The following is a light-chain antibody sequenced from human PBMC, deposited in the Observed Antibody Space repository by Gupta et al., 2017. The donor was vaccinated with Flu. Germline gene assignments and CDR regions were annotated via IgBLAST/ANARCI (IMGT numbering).Light chain of an antibody. CDR1: QSVSSSY. CDR3: QQDGSSPVT. V-gene: IGKV3-20*01. Sequence: EIVLTQSPGTLSLSPGERATLSCRASQSVSSSYLAWYQQKPGQAPRLLIYGASSRATGIPDRFSGSGSGTDFTLTISRLEPEDFAGYYCQQDGSSPVTFGQGTKVEIK. CDR2: GAS. J-gene: IGKJ1*01.